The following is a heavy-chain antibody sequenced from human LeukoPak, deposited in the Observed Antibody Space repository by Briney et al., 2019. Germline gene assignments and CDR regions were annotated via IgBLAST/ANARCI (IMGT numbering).Heavy chain of an antibody. V-gene: IGHV1-24*01. J-gene: IGHJ4*02. CDR2: FDPEDGET. Sequence: ASVKVSCKVSGYTLTELSMHWVRQAPGKGLEWMGGFDPEDGETTYAQKFQGRVTMTEDTSTDTAYMELSSLRSEDTAVYYCATVAGRTYYDILTGPFDYWGQGTLATVSS. CDR1: GYTLTELS. CDR3: ATVAGRTYYDILTGPFDY. D-gene: IGHD3-9*01.